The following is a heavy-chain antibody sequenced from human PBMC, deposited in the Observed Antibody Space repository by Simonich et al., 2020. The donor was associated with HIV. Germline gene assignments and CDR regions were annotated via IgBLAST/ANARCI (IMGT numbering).Heavy chain of an antibody. CDR3: ARAGLTMVRGVPGAFDI. V-gene: IGHV4-34*01. D-gene: IGHD3-10*01. CDR1: GGPSSYY. J-gene: IGHJ3*02. CDR2: VNHSGST. Sequence: QVQQQQWGAGLLKPSETLSLTCAVYGGPSSYYCSWVRQPPGKGLGWIGEVNHSGSTKYTPSLRSRVSISVGTSKNQFSLKLSSVTAADTAVYYCARAGLTMVRGVPGAFDIWGQGTMVTVSS.